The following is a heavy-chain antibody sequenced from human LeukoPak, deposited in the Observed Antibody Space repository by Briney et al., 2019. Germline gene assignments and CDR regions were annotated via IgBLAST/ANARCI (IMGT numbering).Heavy chain of an antibody. CDR2: ISGSGGST. D-gene: IGHD3-10*01. J-gene: IGHJ4*02. V-gene: IGHV3-23*01. Sequence: GGSLRLSCAASGFTFSSYAMSWVRQDPGKGLEWVSAISGSGGSTYYADSVKGRFTISRDNSKNTLYLQMNSLRAEDTAVYYCAKDLGITMVRGVIDYFDYWGQGTLVTVSS. CDR1: GFTFSSYA. CDR3: AKDLGITMVRGVIDYFDY.